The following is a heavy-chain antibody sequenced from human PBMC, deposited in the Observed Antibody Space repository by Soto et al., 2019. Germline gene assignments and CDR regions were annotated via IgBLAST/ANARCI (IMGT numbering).Heavy chain of an antibody. J-gene: IGHJ4*02. CDR2: IYHSGST. D-gene: IGHD3-9*01. Sequence: SETLSLTCAVSGGSISSGGYSWSWIRQPPGKGLEWIGYIYHSGSTYYNPSLKSRVTISVDTSKNQFSLKLSSVTAADTAVYYCARGKGYDIPSFDYWGQGTLVTVSS. CDR1: GGSISSGGYS. CDR3: ARGKGYDIPSFDY. V-gene: IGHV4-30-2*01.